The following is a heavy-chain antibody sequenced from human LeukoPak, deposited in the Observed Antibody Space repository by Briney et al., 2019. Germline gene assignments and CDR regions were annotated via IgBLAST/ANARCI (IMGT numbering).Heavy chain of an antibody. J-gene: IGHJ4*02. D-gene: IGHD1-26*01. CDR2: IYYSGST. Sequence: PSETLSLTCTVSGGSISSYYWSWIRQPPGKGLEWIGYIYYSGSTNYNPSLKSRVTISVDTSKNQFSLKLSSVTAADTAVYYCARAELVGATSYFDYWGQGTLVTVSS. V-gene: IGHV4-59*01. CDR1: GGSISSYY. CDR3: ARAELVGATSYFDY.